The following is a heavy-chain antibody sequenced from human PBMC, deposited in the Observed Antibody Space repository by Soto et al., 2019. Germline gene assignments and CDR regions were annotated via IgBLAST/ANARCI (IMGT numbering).Heavy chain of an antibody. D-gene: IGHD6-19*01. V-gene: IGHV3-30*18. CDR3: AKEAPGGWHFFDT. CDR1: GFTFRTYA. CDR2: ISDDGSQK. J-gene: IGHJ4*02. Sequence: GGSLRLCCAASGFTFRTYAMHWVRQAPGKGLEWVAFISDDGSQKYYGDSVKGRFTISRDNSKNTLSLRMISLRTEDTSVYYCAKEAPGGWHFFDTWGQGTLVTVSS.